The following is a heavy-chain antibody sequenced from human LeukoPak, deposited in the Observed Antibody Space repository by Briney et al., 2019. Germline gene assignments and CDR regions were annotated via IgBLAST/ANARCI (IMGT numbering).Heavy chain of an antibody. CDR1: GFTFRTYN. Sequence: GGSLRLSCAASGFTFRTYNMNWVRQAPGKGLGWVSAISGSSGNTYYADSVKGRFTIFGDNSKNTLYLQMNSLRAEDTAVYYCAKEHMAAAVYYFDYWGQGTQVTVSS. CDR3: AKEHMAAAVYYFDY. D-gene: IGHD2-15*01. CDR2: ISGSSGNT. V-gene: IGHV3-23*01. J-gene: IGHJ4*02.